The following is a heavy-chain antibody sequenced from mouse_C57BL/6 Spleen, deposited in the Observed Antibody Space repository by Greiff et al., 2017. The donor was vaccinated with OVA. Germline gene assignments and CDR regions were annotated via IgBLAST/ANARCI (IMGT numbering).Heavy chain of an antibody. Sequence: EVQLVESGGGLVKPGGSLKLSCAASGFTFSDYGMHWVRQAPEKGLEWVAYISSGSSTIYYADTVKGRFTISRDNAKNTLFLQMTSLRSEDTAMYYCARGVIYYYGSMDYWGQGTSVTVSS. CDR2: ISSGSSTI. CDR3: ARGVIYYYGSMDY. D-gene: IGHD1-1*01. CDR1: GFTFSDYG. J-gene: IGHJ4*01. V-gene: IGHV5-17*01.